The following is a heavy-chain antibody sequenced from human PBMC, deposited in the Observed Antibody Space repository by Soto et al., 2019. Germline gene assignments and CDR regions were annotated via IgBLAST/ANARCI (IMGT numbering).Heavy chain of an antibody. J-gene: IGHJ4*02. CDR3: ARLMAAAGTAFVY. D-gene: IGHD6-13*01. CDR1: GGSISSYY. Sequence: SETLSLTCTVSGGSISSYYWSWIRQPPGKGLEWIGYIYYSGSTNYNPSLKSRVTISVDTSKNQSSLKLSSVTAADTAVYYCARLMAAAGTAFVYWGQGTLVTVSS. V-gene: IGHV4-59*08. CDR2: IYYSGST.